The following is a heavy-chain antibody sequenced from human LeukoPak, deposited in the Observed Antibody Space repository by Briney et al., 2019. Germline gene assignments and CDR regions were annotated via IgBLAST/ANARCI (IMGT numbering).Heavy chain of an antibody. Sequence: ASVKVSCKVSGYTLTELSMHWVRQAPGKGLEWVGGFDPEDGETIYAQKFQGRVTMTEDTSTDTAYMELSSLRSEDTAVYYCAREIGSSWSRWFDPWGQGTLVIVS. J-gene: IGHJ5*02. CDR1: GYTLTELS. D-gene: IGHD6-13*01. V-gene: IGHV1-24*01. CDR2: FDPEDGET. CDR3: AREIGSSWSRWFDP.